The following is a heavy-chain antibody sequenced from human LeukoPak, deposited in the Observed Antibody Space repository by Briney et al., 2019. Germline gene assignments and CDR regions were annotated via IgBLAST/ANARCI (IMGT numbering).Heavy chain of an antibody. V-gene: IGHV1-18*01. CDR1: GYTFTNYG. J-gene: IGHJ4*02. CDR2: ISGYNGNT. Sequence: GASVKVSCKASGYTFTNYGITWVRQAPGQGLEWMGWISGYNGNTNYAENLQGRVTMTTDTSTNTAYMELRSLRSDDTAMYYCARDRGGDFWGGYGGYYFDYWGQGTLVTVSS. D-gene: IGHD3-3*01. CDR3: ARDRGGDFWGGYGGYYFDY.